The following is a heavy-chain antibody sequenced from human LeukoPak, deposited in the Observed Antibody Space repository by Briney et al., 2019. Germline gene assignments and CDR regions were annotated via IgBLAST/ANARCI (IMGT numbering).Heavy chain of an antibody. CDR1: GYTFTSYY. J-gene: IGHJ4*02. CDR3: ARDSSGWYYFDY. V-gene: IGHV1-46*01. D-gene: IGHD6-19*01. Sequence: ASVKVSCKASGYTFTSYYMHWVRQAPGQGLEWMGIINPSGGSTSYAQKFQGRVTMTRDTSTSAVYMELSSLRSEDTAVYYCARDSSGWYYFDYWGQGTLVTVSS. CDR2: INPSGGST.